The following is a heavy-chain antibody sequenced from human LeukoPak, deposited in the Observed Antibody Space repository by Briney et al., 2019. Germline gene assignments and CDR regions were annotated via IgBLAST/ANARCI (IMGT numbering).Heavy chain of an antibody. CDR2: IIPIFGTA. Sequence: SVKVSCKASGYTFTSYYMHWVRQAPGQGLEWMGGIIPIFGTANYAQKFQGRVTITADESTSTAYMELSSLRSEDTAVYYCASGAVARFDYWGQGTLVTVSS. J-gene: IGHJ4*02. D-gene: IGHD6-19*01. CDR3: ASGAVARFDY. CDR1: GYTFTSYY. V-gene: IGHV1-69*13.